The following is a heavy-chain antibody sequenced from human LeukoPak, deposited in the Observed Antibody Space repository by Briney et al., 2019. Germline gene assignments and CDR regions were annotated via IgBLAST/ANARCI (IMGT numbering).Heavy chain of an antibody. J-gene: IGHJ6*03. CDR2: IYYSGST. D-gene: IGHD1-1*01. CDR3: ARDMGGDWNYDYYMDV. V-gene: IGHV4-59*01. Sequence: PSETLSLTCSVSGGSINSYYWSWIRQPPGKGLEWIGFIYYSGSTNYNPSLKSRVTISVDTSKNQFSLKLSFVTAADTAVYYCARDMGGDWNYDYYMDVWGKGTTVSVSS. CDR1: GGSINSYY.